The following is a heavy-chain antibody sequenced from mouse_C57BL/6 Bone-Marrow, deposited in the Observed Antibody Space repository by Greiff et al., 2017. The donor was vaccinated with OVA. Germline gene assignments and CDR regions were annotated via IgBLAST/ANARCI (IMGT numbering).Heavy chain of an antibody. CDR1: GYTFTSYW. CDR3: ARSLLLGAMDY. V-gene: IGHV1-59*01. J-gene: IGHJ4*01. D-gene: IGHD1-1*01. Sequence: VKLQQPGAELVRPGTSVKLSCKASGYTFTSYWMHWVKQRPGQGLEWIGVIDPSDSYTNYNQKFKGKATLTVDTSSSTAYMQLSSLTSEDSAVYYCARSLLLGAMDYWGQGTSVTVSS. CDR2: IDPSDSYT.